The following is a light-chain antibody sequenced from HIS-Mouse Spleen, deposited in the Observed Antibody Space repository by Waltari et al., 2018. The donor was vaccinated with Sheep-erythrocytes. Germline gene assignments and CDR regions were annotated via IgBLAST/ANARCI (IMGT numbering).Light chain of an antibody. CDR2: DVS. J-gene: IGLJ1*01. Sequence: QSALTQPRSVSGSPGQSVTISCTGTSSDVGGYNYVSWYQQHPGKAPKLMIYDVSKRPSAVPVLFSGSKSGNTASLTISRLQAEDEADYYCCSYAGSYNHVFATGTKVTVL. CDR1: SSDVGGYNY. V-gene: IGLV2-11*01. CDR3: CSYAGSYNHV.